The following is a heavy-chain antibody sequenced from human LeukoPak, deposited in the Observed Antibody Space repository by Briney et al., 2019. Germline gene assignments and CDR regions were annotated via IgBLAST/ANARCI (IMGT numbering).Heavy chain of an antibody. CDR2: IYYSGNS. J-gene: IGHJ6*03. V-gene: IGHV4-39*07. CDR3: AGLLGYCSGNRCPSSANYYYYMDV. CDR1: GGSIRSNYY. Sequence: SETLTLTCTVSGGSIRSNYYWGWIRQPPGKGLEWIGSIYYSGNSYYNPSLKSRVTMSIDTSKNQFSLKVNSVTAADTAVYYCAGLLGYCSGNRCPSSANYYYYMDVWGKGTTVTVSS. D-gene: IGHD2-15*01.